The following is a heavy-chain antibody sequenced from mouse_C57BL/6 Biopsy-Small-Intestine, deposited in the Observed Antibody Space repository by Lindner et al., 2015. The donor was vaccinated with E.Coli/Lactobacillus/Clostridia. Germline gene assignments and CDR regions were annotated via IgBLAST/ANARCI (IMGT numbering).Heavy chain of an antibody. CDR2: ILPGSGRI. D-gene: IGHD3-1*01. Sequence: VQLQESGAELMKPGASVKLSCKATGYTFTDYWIEWVKQRPGHGLEWIGEILPGSGRINYNEKFKGKATFTADTSSNTAYMQLSSLTPEDSAIYYCARSGFKAYWGQGTLVTVSA. CDR3: ARSGFKAY. J-gene: IGHJ3*01. CDR1: GYTFTDYW. V-gene: IGHV1-9*01.